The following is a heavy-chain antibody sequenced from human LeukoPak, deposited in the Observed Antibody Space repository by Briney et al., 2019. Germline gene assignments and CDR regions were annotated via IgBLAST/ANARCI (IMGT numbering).Heavy chain of an antibody. V-gene: IGHV3-21*01. CDR1: GITFSGYY. D-gene: IGHD4-17*01. J-gene: IGHJ3*02. Sequence: GGSLRLSCAASGITFSGYYMNWVRQAPGKGLEWVSSISTTSTYIYYADSVKGRFTISRDNAENSLYLQMNSLRAEDTAVYYYARRDYEDAFDIWGQGTVVTVSS. CDR2: ISTTSTYI. CDR3: ARRDYEDAFDI.